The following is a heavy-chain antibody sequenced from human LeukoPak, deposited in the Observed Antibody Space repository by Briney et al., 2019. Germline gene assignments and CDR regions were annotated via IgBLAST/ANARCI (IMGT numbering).Heavy chain of an antibody. CDR3: TTAYSSSWYAFDI. V-gene: IGHV3-15*01. Sequence: GGSLRLSCAASGFIFSNAWMSWVRQAPGKGLEWVGHIKSKTDGGTTDYAAPVKGRFTISRDDSKNTLYLQMNSLKTEDTAVYYCTTAYSSSWYAFDIWGQGTMVTVSS. D-gene: IGHD6-13*01. CDR1: GFIFSNAW. CDR2: IKSKTDGGTT. J-gene: IGHJ3*02.